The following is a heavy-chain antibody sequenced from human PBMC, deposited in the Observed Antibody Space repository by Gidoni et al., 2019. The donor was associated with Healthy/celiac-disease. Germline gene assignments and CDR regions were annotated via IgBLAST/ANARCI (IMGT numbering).Heavy chain of an antibody. J-gene: IGHJ4*02. CDR1: GFPFSSYG. Sequence: QVQLVESGGGVVQPGRSLRLSCAASGFPFSSYGMPGFRQAPGKGLGWVAVISYDGSNKYYADSVKGRFTISRDNSKNTLYLQMNSLRAEDTAVYYCAKEPRREEGFLEWLGYFDYWGQGTLVTVSS. CDR2: ISYDGSNK. CDR3: AKEPRREEGFLEWLGYFDY. D-gene: IGHD3-3*01. V-gene: IGHV3-30*18.